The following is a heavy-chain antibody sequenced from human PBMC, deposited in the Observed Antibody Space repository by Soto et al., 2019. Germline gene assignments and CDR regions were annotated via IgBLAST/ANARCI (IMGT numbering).Heavy chain of an antibody. D-gene: IGHD6-19*01. V-gene: IGHV1-69*13. CDR1: GGTFSSYA. Sequence: WASVKVSCKASGGTFSSYAISWVRQAPGQGLEWMGGIIPIFGTANYAQKFQGRVTITADESTSTAYMELSSLRSEDTAVYYCARSAVAATYYYYYYGMDVWGQGTTVTVSS. CDR2: IIPIFGTA. CDR3: ARSAVAATYYYYYYGMDV. J-gene: IGHJ6*02.